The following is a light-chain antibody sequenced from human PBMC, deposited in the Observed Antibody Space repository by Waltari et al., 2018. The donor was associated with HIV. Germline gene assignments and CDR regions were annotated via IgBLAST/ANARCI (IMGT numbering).Light chain of an antibody. CDR3: SSFAGTNKL. CDR2: EVT. J-gene: IGLJ2*01. CDR1: VHNIYDSKY. V-gene: IGLV2-8*01. Sequence: SALTQTPSASGSPGQSDNPSCTGAVHNIYDSKYVSLYQQHSDKPPKLIIFEVTKRPAGVPDRFSGSKSGNTASLFVSGLQPEDEATYFCSSFAGTNKLFGGGTKLTVL.